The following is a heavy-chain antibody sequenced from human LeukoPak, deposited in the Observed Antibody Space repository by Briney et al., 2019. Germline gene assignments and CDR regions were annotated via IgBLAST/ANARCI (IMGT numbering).Heavy chain of an antibody. CDR3: ARNSGSYYNDAFDI. CDR2: IIPIFGTA. V-gene: IGHV1-69*13. D-gene: IGHD1-26*01. CDR1: GGTFSSYA. Sequence: ASVKVSCKASGGTFSSYAISWVRQAPGQGLEWMGGIIPIFGTANYAQKFQGRVTITADESTSTAYKELSSLRSEDTAVYYCARNSGSYYNDAFDIWGQGTMVTVSS. J-gene: IGHJ3*02.